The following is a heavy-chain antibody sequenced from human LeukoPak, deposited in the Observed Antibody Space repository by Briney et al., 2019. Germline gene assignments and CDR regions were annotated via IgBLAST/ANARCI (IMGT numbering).Heavy chain of an antibody. CDR1: GGSISSGGYS. V-gene: IGHV4-30-2*01. J-gene: IGHJ6*02. CDR2: IYHSGST. CDR3: ARARIAAAGAQYGMDV. D-gene: IGHD6-13*01. Sequence: SQTLSLTCAVSGGSISSGGYSWSWIRQPPGKGLEWIGYIYHSGSTYYNPSLKGRVTISVDRSKNQFSLKLSSVTAADTAVYYCARARIAAAGAQYGMDVWGQGTTVTVSS.